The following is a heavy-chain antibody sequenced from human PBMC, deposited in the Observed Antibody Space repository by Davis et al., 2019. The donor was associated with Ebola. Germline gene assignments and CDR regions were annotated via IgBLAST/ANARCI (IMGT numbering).Heavy chain of an antibody. V-gene: IGHV4-38-2*02. CDR1: GYSISSGYY. J-gene: IGHJ4*02. CDR2: IYHSGST. Sequence: PSETLSLTCAVSGYSISSGYYWGWIRQPPGKGLEWIGSIYHSGSTYYNPSLKSRVTISVDTSKNQFSLKLSSVTAADTAVYYCARDWPNYGFDYWGQGTLVTVSS. CDR3: ARDWPNYGFDY. D-gene: IGHD4/OR15-4a*01.